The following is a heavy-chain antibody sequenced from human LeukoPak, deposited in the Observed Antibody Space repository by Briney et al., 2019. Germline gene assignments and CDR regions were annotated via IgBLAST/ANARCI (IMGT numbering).Heavy chain of an antibody. D-gene: IGHD1-26*01. Sequence: SGESLKISCKGSGYRFTNYWIGWVRQMPGKGLEWMGIIYPGDSETRYSPSFQGQVTISADKSISTAYLQWSSLKASDTAMYYCAIRYSGSYNDYWGQGTLVTVSS. V-gene: IGHV5-51*01. J-gene: IGHJ4*02. CDR2: IYPGDSET. CDR3: AIRYSGSYNDY. CDR1: GYRFTNYW.